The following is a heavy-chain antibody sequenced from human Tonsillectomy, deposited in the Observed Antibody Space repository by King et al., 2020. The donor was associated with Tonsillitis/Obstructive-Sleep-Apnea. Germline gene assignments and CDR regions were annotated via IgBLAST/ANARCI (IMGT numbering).Heavy chain of an antibody. CDR2: ITSNSDGGTT. D-gene: IGHD5-24*01. J-gene: IGHJ4*02. CDR1: ELTLSNAW. V-gene: IGHV3-15*01. Sequence: VQLVESGGGLVKPGGSLRLSCAASELTLSNAWMSWVRQAPGKGLEWVGRITSNSDGGTTDYAAHVKDRFSISRDDSENKLYLQINSLKNEDTAVYYCTTVGEMAVTGGVDYWGQGTLVTVSS. CDR3: TTVGEMAVTGGVDY.